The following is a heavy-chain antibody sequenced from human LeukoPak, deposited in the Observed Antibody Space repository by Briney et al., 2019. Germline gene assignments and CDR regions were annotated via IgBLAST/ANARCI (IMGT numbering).Heavy chain of an antibody. CDR1: GGSFSGYY. V-gene: IGHV4-34*01. J-gene: IGHJ4*02. CDR2: INHSGTT. Sequence: NPSETLSLTCAVSGGSFSGYYWSWIRQPPGKGLEWIGEINHSGTTNYNPSLKSRVTISVDTSKNQFSLKLSSVTAADTAVYYCARVAGKLLPDWGQGTLVTVSS. CDR3: ARVAGKLLPD. D-gene: IGHD6-19*01.